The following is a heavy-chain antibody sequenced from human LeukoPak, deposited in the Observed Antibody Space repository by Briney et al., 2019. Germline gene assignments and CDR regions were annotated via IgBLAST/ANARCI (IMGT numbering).Heavy chain of an antibody. J-gene: IGHJ6*02. CDR3: ARDPFGAMVRGVASDGMDV. Sequence: SETLSLTCTVSGGSISSYYWSWIRQPPGKGLEWIGYIYYSGSTNYNPSLKSRVTISVDTSKNQFSLKLSSVTAADTAVYYCARDPFGAMVRGVASDGMDVWGQGTTVTVSS. D-gene: IGHD3-10*01. CDR2: IYYSGST. CDR1: GGSISSYY. V-gene: IGHV4-59*01.